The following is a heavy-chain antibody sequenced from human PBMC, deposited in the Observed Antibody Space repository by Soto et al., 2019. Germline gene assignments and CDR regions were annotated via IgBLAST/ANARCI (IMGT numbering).Heavy chain of an antibody. J-gene: IGHJ6*02. V-gene: IGHV4-31*03. CDR3: VRHHNISPGMDV. D-gene: IGHD1-20*01. CDR2: IYYSGST. CDR1: GGSISSGGYY. Sequence: SETLSLTCTVSGGSISSGGYYWSWIRQHPGKGLEWIGYIYYSGSTYYNPSLKSRVTISVDTSKNQFSLKLSSVTAAATAVYYCVRHHNISPGMDVWGQGTTVTVSS.